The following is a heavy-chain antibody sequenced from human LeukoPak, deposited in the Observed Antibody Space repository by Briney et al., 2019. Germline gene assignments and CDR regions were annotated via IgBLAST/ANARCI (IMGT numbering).Heavy chain of an antibody. J-gene: IGHJ6*04. CDR1: GFSLSTSGMC. CDR3: ARSTLVRGVPFYYYGMDV. Sequence: SGPALVKPTQTLTLTCTFSGFSLSTSGMCVSWIRQPPGKALEWLALIDWDDDKYYSTSLKTRLTISKDTSKSQVVLTMTNMDPVDTATYYCARSTLVRGVPFYYYGMDVWGKGTTVTVSS. V-gene: IGHV2-70*01. CDR2: IDWDDDK. D-gene: IGHD3-10*01.